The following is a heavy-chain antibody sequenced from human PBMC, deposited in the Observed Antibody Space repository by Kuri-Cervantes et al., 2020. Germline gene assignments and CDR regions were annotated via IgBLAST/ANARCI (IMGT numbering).Heavy chain of an antibody. CDR1: GFTFSSYW. D-gene: IGHD5-24*01. J-gene: IGHJ3*02. CDR3: ARAWRSRIAFDI. Sequence: GGSLRLSCAASGFTFSSYWMSWVRQAPGKGLEWVANIKQDGSEKYYVDPVKGRFSISRDNAKNSLYLQMNSLRAEDTAVYYCARAWRSRIAFDIWGQGTMVTVSS. CDR2: IKQDGSEK. V-gene: IGHV3-7*01.